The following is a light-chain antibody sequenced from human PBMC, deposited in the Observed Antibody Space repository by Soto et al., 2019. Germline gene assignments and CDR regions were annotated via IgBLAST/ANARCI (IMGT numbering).Light chain of an antibody. CDR1: QSVNSY. CDR2: DAS. Sequence: EIVLTQSPATLSLSPGERATLSCRASQSVNSYLAWYQQKPGQAPRLLIYDASNRATGIPARCSGSGSGTDFTLTISSLEPEDFAVYYCQQRSNWPPTFGQGTRLEIK. J-gene: IGKJ5*01. CDR3: QQRSNWPPT. V-gene: IGKV3-11*01.